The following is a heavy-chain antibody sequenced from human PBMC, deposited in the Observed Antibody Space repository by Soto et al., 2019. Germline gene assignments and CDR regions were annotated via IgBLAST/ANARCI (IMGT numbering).Heavy chain of an antibody. J-gene: IGHJ6*02. Sequence: ASVKVSCKASGYTFSRYGLSWVRQAPGQGLEWMGWISTYNSKTKYAQRLEGRVTMTTDPSTSTAYMELRSLTSDDTAVYYCAREGYCSSGSCASYDHDYFGMDVWGQGTTVTVSS. D-gene: IGHD2-15*01. V-gene: IGHV1-18*01. CDR3: AREGYCSSGSCASYDHDYFGMDV. CDR1: GYTFSRYG. CDR2: ISTYNSKT.